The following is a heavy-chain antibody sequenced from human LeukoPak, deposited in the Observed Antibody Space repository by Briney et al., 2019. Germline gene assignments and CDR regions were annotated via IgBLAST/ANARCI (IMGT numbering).Heavy chain of an antibody. CDR1: GYTFTSYT. Sequence: GASVKVSCKASGYTFTSYTMNWVRQAPGQGLEWMGWINTNTGNPTYAQGFTGRFVFSLETSVSTAYLQISSLNAEDTAVYYCARGYTKDMTSVTHFDYLGQGTLVTVSS. CDR2: INTNTGNP. D-gene: IGHD4-17*01. CDR3: ARGYTKDMTSVTHFDY. V-gene: IGHV7-4-1*02. J-gene: IGHJ4*02.